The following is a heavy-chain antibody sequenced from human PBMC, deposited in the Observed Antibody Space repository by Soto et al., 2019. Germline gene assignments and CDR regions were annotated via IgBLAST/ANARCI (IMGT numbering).Heavy chain of an antibody. CDR1: GFTFGSFG. CDR2: ISSSSGII. J-gene: IGHJ6*03. D-gene: IGHD4-17*01. V-gene: IGHV3-48*01. CDR3: AKMVTTYYYYYMDV. Sequence: VHLVESGGGLVQPGGSLRLSCAASGFTFGSFGMNWVRQTPGKGLEWVSYISSSSGIIYYADSVKGRFTISRDNAKNSLYLQMNSLRAEDTAVYFCAKMVTTYYYYYMDVWGKGTTVTVSS.